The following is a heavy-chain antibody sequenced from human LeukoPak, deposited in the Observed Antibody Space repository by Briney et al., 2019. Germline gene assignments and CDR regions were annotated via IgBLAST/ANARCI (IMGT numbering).Heavy chain of an antibody. V-gene: IGHV1-8*01. CDR3: MRVPRESYAH. CDR1: GYTFTSHD. Sequence: ASVKVSCKASGYTFTSHDINWVRQAPGQGLEWVRYIDPNSGNTVYAQKFQGRVTLTRDTSINTAYMELTSLRSEDTAVYYCMRVPRESYAHWGQGSLVTVSS. D-gene: IGHD1-26*01. CDR2: IDPNSGNT. J-gene: IGHJ4*02.